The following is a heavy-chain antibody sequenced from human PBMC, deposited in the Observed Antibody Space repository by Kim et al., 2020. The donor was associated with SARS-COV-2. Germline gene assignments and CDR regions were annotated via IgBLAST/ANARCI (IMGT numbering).Heavy chain of an antibody. D-gene: IGHD4-17*01. CDR2: INHSGST. V-gene: IGHV4-34*01. Sequence: SETLSLTCAVYGGSFSGYYWSWIRQPPGKGLEWIGEINHSGSTNYNPSLKSRVTISVDTSKNQFSLKLSSVTAADTAVYYCARVRCTVTKTCGLDYWGQGTLVTVSS. CDR3: ARVRCTVTKTCGLDY. CDR1: GGSFSGYY. J-gene: IGHJ4*02.